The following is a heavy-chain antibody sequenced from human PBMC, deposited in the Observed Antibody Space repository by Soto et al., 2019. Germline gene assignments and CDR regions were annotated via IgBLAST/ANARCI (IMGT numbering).Heavy chain of an antibody. V-gene: IGHV1-69*02. CDR1: GGTFSSYT. Sequence: QVQLVQSGAEVKKPGSSVKVSCKASGGTFSSYTISWVRQAPGQGLEWMGRIIPILGIANYAQKFQGRVTITADKSTSTAYMELSSLRSEDTAVYYCARARGLAVAGPGYGMDVWGQGTTVTVSS. D-gene: IGHD6-19*01. CDR2: IIPILGIA. J-gene: IGHJ6*01. CDR3: ARARGLAVAGPGYGMDV.